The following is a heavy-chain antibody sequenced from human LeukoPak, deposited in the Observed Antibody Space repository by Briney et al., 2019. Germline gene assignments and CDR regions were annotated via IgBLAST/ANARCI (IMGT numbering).Heavy chain of an antibody. Sequence: GGSLRLSCVASGFTLGDSWMTWVRQAPEKGLEWVADVKLDGGEEYVDSVKGRFTISRDNAKNSLYLQMNSLRAEDTAVYYCARDTKYSGSYLTHPDYWGQGTLVTVSS. V-gene: IGHV3-7*01. D-gene: IGHD1-26*01. CDR1: GFTLGDSW. CDR2: VKLDGGEE. CDR3: ARDTKYSGSYLTHPDY. J-gene: IGHJ4*02.